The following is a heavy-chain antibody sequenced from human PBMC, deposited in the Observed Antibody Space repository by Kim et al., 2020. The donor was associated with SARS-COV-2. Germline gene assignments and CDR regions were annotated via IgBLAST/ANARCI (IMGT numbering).Heavy chain of an antibody. CDR2: INHSGST. V-gene: IGHV4-34*01. Sequence: SETLSLTCAVYGGSFSGYYWSWIRQPPGKGLEWIGEINHSGSTNYNPSLKSRVTISVDTSKNQFSLKLSSVTAADTAVYYCARGRYYYDSSGYWGFAYWGQGTLVTVSS. CDR1: GGSFSGYY. CDR3: ARGRYYYDSSGYWGFAY. D-gene: IGHD3-22*01. J-gene: IGHJ4*02.